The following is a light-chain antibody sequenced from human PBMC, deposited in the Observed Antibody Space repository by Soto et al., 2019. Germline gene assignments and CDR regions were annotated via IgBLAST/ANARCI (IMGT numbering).Light chain of an antibody. CDR1: SGHRSYA. CDR3: QTWGTGVWV. CDR2: LNSDGSH. J-gene: IGLJ3*02. Sequence: QPVLTQSPSASASLGASVKLTCTLSSGHRSYAIAWHQQQPEKGPRFLMKLNSDGSHSKGDGIPDRFSGSSSGAERYLIISSLQSEDEADYYCQTWGTGVWVFGGGTKVTVL. V-gene: IGLV4-69*01.